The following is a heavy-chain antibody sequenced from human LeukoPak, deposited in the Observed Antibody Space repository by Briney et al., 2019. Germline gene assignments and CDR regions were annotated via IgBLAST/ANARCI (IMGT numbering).Heavy chain of an antibody. CDR1: GFTFSSYW. J-gene: IGHJ5*02. D-gene: IGHD3-22*01. CDR2: INSDGSST. Sequence: GGSLRLSCAASGFTFSSYWMHWVRQAPGKGLVWVSRINSDGSSTSYADSVKGRFTISRDNAKNTLYLQMNSLRAEDTAVYYCARAQTYYYDSSGWINWSDPWGQGTLVTVSS. CDR3: ARAQTYYYDSSGWINWSDP. V-gene: IGHV3-74*01.